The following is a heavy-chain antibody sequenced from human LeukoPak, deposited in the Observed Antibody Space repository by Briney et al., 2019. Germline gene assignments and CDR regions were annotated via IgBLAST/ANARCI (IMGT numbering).Heavy chain of an antibody. CDR1: GFTFSSYA. V-gene: IGHV3-23*01. Sequence: GGSLRLSCAASGFTFSSYAMSWVRQAPGKGLEWVSAISGSGGSTYYADSVKGRFTISRDSSKNTLYLQMNSLRAEDTAVYYCAKDWRYSYGYRGNYFGYWGQGTLVTVSS. CDR2: ISGSGGST. D-gene: IGHD5-18*01. J-gene: IGHJ4*02. CDR3: AKDWRYSYGYRGNYFGY.